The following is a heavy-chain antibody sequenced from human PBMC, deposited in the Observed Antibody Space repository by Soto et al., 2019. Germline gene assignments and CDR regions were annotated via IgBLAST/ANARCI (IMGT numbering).Heavy chain of an antibody. CDR2: ISGSGDST. V-gene: IGHV3-23*01. CDR1: GFTFIVYA. Sequence: PGGSLRLSCAASGFTFIVYAMSWVRQAPGKGLEWVSAISGSGDSTYYADSVKGRFTISRDNSRNTLYLQMNSLRAEDTALYYCAKDGYSPEFLQQPFDYWGEGTLVTVSS. J-gene: IGHJ4*02. D-gene: IGHD1-1*01. CDR3: AKDGYSPEFLQQPFDY.